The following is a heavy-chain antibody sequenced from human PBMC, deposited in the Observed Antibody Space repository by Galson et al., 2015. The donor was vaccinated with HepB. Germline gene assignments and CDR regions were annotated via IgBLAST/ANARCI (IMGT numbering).Heavy chain of an antibody. CDR2: ISYDGSNK. D-gene: IGHD2-15*01. J-gene: IGHJ4*02. Sequence: SLRLSCAASGFTFSSYGMHWVRQAPGKGLEWVAVISYDGSNKYYADSVKGRFTISRDNSKNTLYLQMNSLRAEDTAVYYCAKDRDIYSGLGPLGYWGQGTLVTVSS. CDR1: GFTFSSYG. V-gene: IGHV3-30*18. CDR3: AKDRDIYSGLGPLGY.